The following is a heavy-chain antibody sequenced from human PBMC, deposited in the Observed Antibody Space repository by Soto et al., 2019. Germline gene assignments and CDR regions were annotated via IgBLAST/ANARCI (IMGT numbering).Heavy chain of an antibody. D-gene: IGHD3-16*01. J-gene: IGHJ4*02. Sequence: SETLSLTCTVSGGSISSYYWSWIRQPPGKGPEWIGYVYHSGNTNYNPSLSSRVTISLDTSKNQFSLKLYSVTAADTAVYYCATRRPGEWHGVFDYWGQGILVTVSS. CDR3: ATRRPGEWHGVFDY. CDR2: VYHSGNT. V-gene: IGHV4-59*01. CDR1: GGSISSYY.